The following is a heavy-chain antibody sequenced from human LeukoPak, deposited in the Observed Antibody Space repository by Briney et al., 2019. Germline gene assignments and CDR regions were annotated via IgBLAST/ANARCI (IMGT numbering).Heavy chain of an antibody. CDR3: ASLLGGGSADPNFDY. Sequence: GGSLRLSCAASGFTVSSNYMSWVRQAPGKGLEWVSVIYSGGSTYYADSVKGRFTISRDNSKNTLYRQMNSLRSEDTAVYYCASLLGGGSADPNFDYWGQGTLVTVSS. D-gene: IGHD3-16*01. CDR1: GFTVSSNY. J-gene: IGHJ4*02. V-gene: IGHV3-53*01. CDR2: IYSGGST.